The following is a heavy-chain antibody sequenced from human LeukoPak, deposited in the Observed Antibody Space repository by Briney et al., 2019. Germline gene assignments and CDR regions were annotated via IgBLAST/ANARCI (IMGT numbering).Heavy chain of an antibody. V-gene: IGHV3-23*01. J-gene: IGHJ6*02. CDR3: AKRLKRNYYYHYAMDV. CDR2: FDDSGVIR. CDR1: GFTFKTHA. Sequence: QAGGSLRLSCAAPGFTFKTHALSWVRQAPGKGREGVSRFDDSGVIRSYADTVKGRFTISRDNSKMTLTLQMNSLRAEDTAVYYCAKRLKRNYYYHYAMDVWGQGTTVTVSS. D-gene: IGHD3-22*01.